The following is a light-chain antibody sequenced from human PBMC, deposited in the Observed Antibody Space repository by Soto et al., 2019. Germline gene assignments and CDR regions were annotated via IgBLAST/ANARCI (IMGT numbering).Light chain of an antibody. V-gene: IGKV3-11*01. Sequence: EIVLTQSPATLSLSPGERATLSCRASQSVSSYLAWYQQKPGQAPRLLIYDASNRATGIPARFSGSGSGTDFTLTISGLEPEDFAVYYRQQRSNWPITFGQGTRLEI. CDR3: QQRSNWPIT. J-gene: IGKJ5*01. CDR2: DAS. CDR1: QSVSSY.